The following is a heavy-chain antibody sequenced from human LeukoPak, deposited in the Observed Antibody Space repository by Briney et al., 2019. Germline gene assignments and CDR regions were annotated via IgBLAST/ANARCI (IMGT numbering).Heavy chain of an antibody. D-gene: IGHD2-2*01. Sequence: GGSLRLSCAASGFTFSSYAMSWVRQAPGKGLEWVSAISGSGGSTYYADSVKGRFTISRDNSKNTLYLQMNSLRAEDTAVYYCAKVALRYCSSTSCLRSWFDPWGQGTLVTVSS. V-gene: IGHV3-23*01. CDR2: ISGSGGST. J-gene: IGHJ5*02. CDR1: GFTFSSYA. CDR3: AKVALRYCSSTSCLRSWFDP.